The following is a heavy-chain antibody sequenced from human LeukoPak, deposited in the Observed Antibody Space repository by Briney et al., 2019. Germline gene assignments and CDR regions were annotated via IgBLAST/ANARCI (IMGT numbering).Heavy chain of an antibody. CDR2: INHSGST. Sequence: PSETLSLTCAVYGGSFSGYYWSWIRQPPGKGLEWIGEINHSGSTNYNPCLKSRVTISVDTSKNQFSLKLSSVTAADTAVYYCARDGDGIVGATTHYYGMDVWGQGTTVTVSS. J-gene: IGHJ6*02. V-gene: IGHV4-34*01. D-gene: IGHD1-26*01. CDR1: GGSFSGYY. CDR3: ARDGDGIVGATTHYYGMDV.